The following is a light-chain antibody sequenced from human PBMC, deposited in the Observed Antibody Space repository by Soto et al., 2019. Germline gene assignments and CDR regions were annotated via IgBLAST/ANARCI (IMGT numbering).Light chain of an antibody. CDR2: DVS. CDR3: CSYAGPYTLL. V-gene: IGLV2-23*01. CDR1: SHDIGSYTL. Sequence: QSALTQPASVSGSLGQSITITCTGTSHDIGSYTLVSWYQQQTGKAPKLMIYDVSERPSGVPDRFSGSKSGNTASLTISGLQAEDEADYYCCSYAGPYTLLFGGGTKLTVL. J-gene: IGLJ2*01.